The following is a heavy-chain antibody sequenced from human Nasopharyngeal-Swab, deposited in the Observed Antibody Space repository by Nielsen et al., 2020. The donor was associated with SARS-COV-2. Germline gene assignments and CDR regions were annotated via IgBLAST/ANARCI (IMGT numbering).Heavy chain of an antibody. J-gene: IGHJ6*03. CDR2: INHSGST. V-gene: IGHV4-34*01. D-gene: IGHD2-2*01. CDR1: GGSFSANY. CDR3: ARGLSGVVPAPILGLGPYYYFYYMDV. Sequence: TLSLAWAVAGGSFSANYWGWIRQPPGKWLEWIGEINHSGSTNYNPSLKSRVTISVDTSKSQFSLKLTSVTAADTSVYYCARGLSGVVPAPILGLGPYYYFYYMDVWGKGTTVTVSS.